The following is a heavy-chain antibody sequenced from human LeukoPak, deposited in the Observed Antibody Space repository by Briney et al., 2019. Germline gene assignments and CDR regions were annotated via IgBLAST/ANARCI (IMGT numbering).Heavy chain of an antibody. J-gene: IGHJ4*02. CDR1: GGTFSSYA. V-gene: IGHV1-69*04. D-gene: IGHD4-23*01. Sequence: GASVRVSCKASGGTFSSYAISWVRQAPGQGLEWMGRIIPILGIANYAQKFQGRVTMTRDTSTSTVYMELSSLRSEDTAVYYCTRSRWFDFWGQGTLVTVSS. CDR2: IIPILGIA. CDR3: TRSRWFDF.